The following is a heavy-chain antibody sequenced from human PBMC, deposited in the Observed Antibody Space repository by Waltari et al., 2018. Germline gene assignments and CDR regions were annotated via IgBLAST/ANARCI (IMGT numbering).Heavy chain of an antibody. CDR2: IYYSGST. CDR3: ARTRTTSSYLQYYYYIDV. Sequence: QLQLQESGPRLVKPSETLSLTCSVSGGSISSSSYHWGWIRQSPGKGLEWIGSIYYSGSTYYNPSLKSRVTISSDTFKKQSSLRLTAVTAGDTAVDYCARTRTTSSYLQYYYYIDVWGRGTTVTISS. V-gene: IGHV4-39*07. J-gene: IGHJ6*03. CDR1: GGSISSSSYH. D-gene: IGHD3-22*01.